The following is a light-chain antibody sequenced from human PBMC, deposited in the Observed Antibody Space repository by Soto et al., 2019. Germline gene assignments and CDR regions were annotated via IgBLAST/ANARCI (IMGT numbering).Light chain of an antibody. J-gene: IGLJ1*01. CDR3: SSYRTGGPFV. Sequence: QSVVTQPASVSGSLGQSIAISCTGTSSDVGGYNYVSWYQQLPGKAPKLLISGVSNRPSGVSHRFSGSKSGNTASLTISGLQAEDEADYYCSSYRTGGPFVFGTGTKVTVL. CDR2: GVS. CDR1: SSDVGGYNY. V-gene: IGLV2-14*01.